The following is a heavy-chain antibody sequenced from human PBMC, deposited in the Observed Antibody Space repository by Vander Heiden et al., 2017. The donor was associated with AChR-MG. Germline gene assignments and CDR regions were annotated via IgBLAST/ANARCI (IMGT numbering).Heavy chain of an antibody. Sequence: EVQLLESGGGLVQPGGSLRLSCAASGFTFSSYAMSWVRQAPGKGREWVSAISGSGGSTYYADSVKGRFTICRDNSKNTLYLQMNSLRAEDTAVYYCAKGYCSGGSCYWFDPWGQGTLVTVSS. J-gene: IGHJ5*02. CDR2: ISGSGGST. D-gene: IGHD2-15*01. CDR1: GFTFSSYA. CDR3: AKGYCSGGSCYWFDP. V-gene: IGHV3-23*01.